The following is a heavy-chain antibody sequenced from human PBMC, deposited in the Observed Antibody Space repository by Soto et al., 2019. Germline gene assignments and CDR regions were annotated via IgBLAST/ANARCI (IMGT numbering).Heavy chain of an antibody. Sequence: GGSLRLSCAASGFTFSSYSMNWVRQAPGKGLEWVSSISSSSSYIYYADSVKGRFTISRDNAKNSLYLQMNSLRAEDTAVYYCARADCSSTSCDYDGMDVWGQGTTVTVSS. CDR3: ARADCSSTSCDYDGMDV. D-gene: IGHD2-2*01. V-gene: IGHV3-21*01. CDR2: ISSSSSYI. CDR1: GFTFSSYS. J-gene: IGHJ6*02.